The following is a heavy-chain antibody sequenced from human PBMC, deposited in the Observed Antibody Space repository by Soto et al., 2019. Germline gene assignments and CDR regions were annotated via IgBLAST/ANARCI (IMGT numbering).Heavy chain of an antibody. D-gene: IGHD3-9*01. CDR1: CGSISSYY. J-gene: IGHJ4*02. CDR3: ARRSDWLSEYYFDY. Sequence: SETLSLTCTVSCGSISSYYWSWIRQPPGKGLEWIGYIYYSGSTNYNPSLKSRVTISVDTSKNQFSLKLSSVTAADTAVYYCARRSDWLSEYYFDYWGQGTLVTVSS. CDR2: IYYSGST. V-gene: IGHV4-59*01.